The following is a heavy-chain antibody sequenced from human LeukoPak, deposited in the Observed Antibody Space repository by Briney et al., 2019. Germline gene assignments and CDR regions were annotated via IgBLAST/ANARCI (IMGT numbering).Heavy chain of an antibody. CDR2: IYHSGST. Sequence: SETLSLTRTVSGYSIRSDYYWGWIRQPPGKGLEWIGSIYHSGSTYYNPSLKSRVTISVDRSKNQFSLKLSSVTAADTAVYYCASSYCSGGSCYSDAHYYFDYWGQGTLVTVSS. V-gene: IGHV4-38-2*02. CDR3: ASSYCSGGSCYSDAHYYFDY. D-gene: IGHD2-15*01. J-gene: IGHJ4*02. CDR1: GYSIRSDYY.